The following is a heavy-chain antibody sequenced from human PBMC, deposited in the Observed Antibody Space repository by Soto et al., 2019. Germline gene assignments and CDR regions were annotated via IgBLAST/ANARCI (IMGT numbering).Heavy chain of an antibody. D-gene: IGHD1-1*01. CDR1: EYDFTTYG. J-gene: IGHJ4*02. Sequence: QVHLVQSGAEVKKPGASVKVSCKGSEYDFTTYGITWVRQAPGQGLEWMAWISAHNGNTDYAQKLQGRVTVTRDTSTSTAYMELRSLRSDDTAMYYCPRGRYGDYWGQGALVTVSS. CDR3: PRGRYGDY. V-gene: IGHV1-18*01. CDR2: ISAHNGNT.